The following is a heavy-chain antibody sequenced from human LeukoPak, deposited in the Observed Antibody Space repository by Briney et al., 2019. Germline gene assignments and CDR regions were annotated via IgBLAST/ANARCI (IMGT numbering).Heavy chain of an antibody. CDR1: GVTFSGSA. D-gene: IGHD6-13*01. J-gene: IGHJ4*02. CDR3: TSIGLAGNDY. V-gene: IGHV3-73*01. CDR2: IRSKANSYAT. Sequence: GGSLRLSCAASGVTFSGSAMHWVRQASGKGLEWVGRIRSKANSYATAYAASVKGRLTISRDDSKNTAYLQMNSLKTEDTAVYYCTSIGLAGNDYWGQGTLVTVSS.